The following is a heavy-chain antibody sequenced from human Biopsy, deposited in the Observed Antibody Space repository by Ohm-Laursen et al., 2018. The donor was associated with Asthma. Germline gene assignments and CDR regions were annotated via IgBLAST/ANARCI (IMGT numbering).Heavy chain of an antibody. CDR3: ARTFHFWSPYHAEHYQL. CDR2: IKHDGSEK. CDR1: GFTFSSYA. V-gene: IGHV3-7*01. Sequence: SLRLSCAASGFTFSSYAMSWVRQVPGKGLEWVANIKHDGSEKNHVDSLKGRFTISRDNAKNSLYLQMNSLRAEDTAVYYCARTFHFWSPYHAEHYQLWGQGTLVTVSS. D-gene: IGHD3-3*02. J-gene: IGHJ1*01.